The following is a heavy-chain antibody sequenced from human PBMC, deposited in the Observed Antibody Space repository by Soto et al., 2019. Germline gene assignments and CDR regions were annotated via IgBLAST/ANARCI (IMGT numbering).Heavy chain of an antibody. CDR2: INPASGGA. V-gene: IGHV1-2*02. Sequence: ASVKVSCKASGYTFTGLYIHWVRQAPGQGLEWMGWINPASGGATYAQKFQGRVSLTRDTSNSIAYMELGSLRSDDTAVYFCARDLGGSSSYLGYWGQGTPVTVS. D-gene: IGHD6-6*01. J-gene: IGHJ4*02. CDR1: GYTFTGLY. CDR3: ARDLGGSSSYLGY.